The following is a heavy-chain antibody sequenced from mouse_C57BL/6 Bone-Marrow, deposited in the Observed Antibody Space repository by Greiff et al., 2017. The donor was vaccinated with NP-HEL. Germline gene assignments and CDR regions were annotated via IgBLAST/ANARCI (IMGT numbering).Heavy chain of an antibody. V-gene: IGHV1-22*01. D-gene: IGHD2-2*01. CDR1: GYTFTDYN. J-gene: IGHJ1*03. Sequence: EVQLQQSGPELVKPGASVKMSCKASGYTFTDYNMHWVKQSHGKSLEWIGYINPNNGGTSYNQKFKGKATLTVNKSSSTAYMELRSLTSEDSAVYYCASEIYYGYDKYFDVWGTGTTVTVSS. CDR3: ASEIYYGYDKYFDV. CDR2: INPNNGGT.